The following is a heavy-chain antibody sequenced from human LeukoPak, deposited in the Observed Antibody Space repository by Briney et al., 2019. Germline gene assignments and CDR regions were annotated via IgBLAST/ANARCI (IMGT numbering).Heavy chain of an antibody. Sequence: PGGSLRLSCAASGFSFRSCWMHWVRQAPGKELVWVSRINGDGSTTNYADSVRGRFTISRDNAKNTLYLQMNSLRAEDTALYYCTRVQAGRAGLMDVWGRGTTVTVSS. CDR1: GFSFRSCW. D-gene: IGHD6-13*01. CDR2: INGDGSTT. CDR3: TRVQAGRAGLMDV. J-gene: IGHJ6*02. V-gene: IGHV3-74*01.